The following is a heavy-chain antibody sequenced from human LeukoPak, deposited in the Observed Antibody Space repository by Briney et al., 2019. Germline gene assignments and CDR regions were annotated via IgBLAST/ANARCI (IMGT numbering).Heavy chain of an antibody. CDR2: ISSSSSYI. CDR1: GFTFSSYS. Sequence: GGSLRLPCAASGFTFSSYSMNWVRQAPGKGLEWVSSISSSSSYIYYADSVKGRFTISRDNAKNSLYLQMNSLRAEDTAVYYCARSSSSWYYFDYWGQGTLVTVSS. V-gene: IGHV3-21*01. CDR3: ARSSSSWYYFDY. D-gene: IGHD6-13*01. J-gene: IGHJ4*02.